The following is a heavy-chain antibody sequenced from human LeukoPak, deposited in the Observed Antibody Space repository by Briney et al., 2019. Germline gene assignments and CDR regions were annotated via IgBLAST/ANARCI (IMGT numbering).Heavy chain of an antibody. CDR1: GFTFSSYS. Sequence: GGSLRLSCTASGFTFSSYSMNWVRQAPGKGLEWVSYISSSSDIIYYADSVKGRFTISRDNAKNSLYLQMNSLSPEDTAVYYCAKVRGENSYSYYFDYWGQGTLVTVSS. CDR2: ISSSSDII. CDR3: AKVRGENSYSYYFDY. J-gene: IGHJ4*02. V-gene: IGHV3-48*01. D-gene: IGHD1-26*01.